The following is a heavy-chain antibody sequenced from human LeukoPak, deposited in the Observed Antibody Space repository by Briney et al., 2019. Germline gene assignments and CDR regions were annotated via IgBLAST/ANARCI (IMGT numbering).Heavy chain of an antibody. D-gene: IGHD3-22*01. CDR1: GGSISSGSYY. CDR3: ARVSITMTD. CDR2: IYTSGST. V-gene: IGHV4-61*02. J-gene: IGHJ4*02. Sequence: PSETLSLTCTVSGGSISSGSYYWSWIRQPAGKGLEWIGRIYTSGSTNYNPSLKSRVTISVDTSKNQFSLKLSSVTAADTAVYYCARVSITMTDWGQGTLVTASS.